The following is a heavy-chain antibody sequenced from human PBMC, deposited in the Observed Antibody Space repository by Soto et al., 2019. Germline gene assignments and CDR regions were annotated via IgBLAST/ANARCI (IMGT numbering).Heavy chain of an antibody. Sequence: SETLSLTCTVSGGSISSYYWSWIRQPPGKGLEWIGYIYYSGGTNYNPSLKSRVTISVATSKNQFSLKLSSVTAADTAVYYCARHDYGGFGLWGQGTLVTVSS. CDR2: IYYSGGT. CDR3: ARHDYGGFGL. J-gene: IGHJ4*02. D-gene: IGHD4-17*01. CDR1: GGSISSYY. V-gene: IGHV4-59*08.